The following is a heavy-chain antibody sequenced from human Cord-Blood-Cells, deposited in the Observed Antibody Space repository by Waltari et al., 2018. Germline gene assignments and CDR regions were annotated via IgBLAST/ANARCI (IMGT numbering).Heavy chain of an antibody. V-gene: IGHV4-30-2*01. CDR1: GGSISSGGYS. CDR2: IYHSGST. Sequence: QLQLQESGSGLVKPSQTLSLTCAVSGGSISSGGYSWSWLRQPPGKGLEWIGYIYHSGSTYYNPSLKSRVTISVDRSKNQFSLKLSSVTAADTAVYYCARAKNWGSGNDAFDIWGQGTMVTVSS. J-gene: IGHJ3*02. D-gene: IGHD7-27*01. CDR3: ARAKNWGSGNDAFDI.